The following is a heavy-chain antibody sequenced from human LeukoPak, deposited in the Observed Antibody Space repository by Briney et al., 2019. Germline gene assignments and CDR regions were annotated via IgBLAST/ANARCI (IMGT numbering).Heavy chain of an antibody. J-gene: IGHJ6*03. CDR1: GFTFSSYS. D-gene: IGHD3-16*01. CDR2: ISSSSSTI. CDR3: ARDGGGSPPQWYYYMDV. Sequence: PPGGSLRLPCAASGFTFSSYSMNWVRQAPGKGLEWVSYISSSSSTIYYADSVKGRFTISRDNAKNSLYLQMNSLRAEDTAVYYCARDGGGSPPQWYYYMDVWGKGTTVTVSS. V-gene: IGHV3-48*01.